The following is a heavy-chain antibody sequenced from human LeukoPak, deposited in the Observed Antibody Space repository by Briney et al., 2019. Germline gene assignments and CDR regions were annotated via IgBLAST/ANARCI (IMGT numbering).Heavy chain of an antibody. Sequence: SETLSLTCTVSGGSISSYYWSWIRQPPGKGLEWIGYIYYSGSTNYNPSLKSRVTISVDTSKNQFSLKLNSVTAADTAVYYCARESWYDTRYFDYWGQGTLVTVSS. D-gene: IGHD3-22*01. CDR2: IYYSGST. J-gene: IGHJ4*02. CDR3: ARESWYDTRYFDY. V-gene: IGHV4-59*12. CDR1: GGSISSYY.